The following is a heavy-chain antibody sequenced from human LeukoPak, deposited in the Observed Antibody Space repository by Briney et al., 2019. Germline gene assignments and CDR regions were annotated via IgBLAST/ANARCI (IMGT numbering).Heavy chain of an antibody. CDR1: GYTLTELS. CDR2: FDPEDGET. CDR3: AREVGYSSGSDYYYYGMDV. V-gene: IGHV1-24*01. J-gene: IGHJ6*02. D-gene: IGHD6-19*01. Sequence: ASVKVSCKVSGYTLTELSMHWVRQAPGKGLEWMGGFDPEDGETIYAQKFQGRVTMTEDTSTDTAYMELRSLRSDDTAVYYCAREVGYSSGSDYYYYGMDVWGQGTTVTVSS.